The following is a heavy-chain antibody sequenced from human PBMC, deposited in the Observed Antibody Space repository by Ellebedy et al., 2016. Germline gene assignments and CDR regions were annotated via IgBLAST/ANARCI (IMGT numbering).Heavy chain of an antibody. CDR3: ARAVGDGHDLDY. CDR1: GDSISSYY. J-gene: IGHJ4*02. V-gene: IGHV4-4*07. CDR2: IYISGST. D-gene: IGHD3-10*01. Sequence: SETLSLXCTVSGDSISSYYWTWIRQPAGKGLEWIGRIYISGSTNYNPSLKSRVTMSVDTSKNQFSLNLTSVTAADTAVYYCARAVGDGHDLDYWGQGTLVTVSS.